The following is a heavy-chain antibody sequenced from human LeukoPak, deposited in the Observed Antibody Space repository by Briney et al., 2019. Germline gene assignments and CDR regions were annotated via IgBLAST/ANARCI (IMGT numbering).Heavy chain of an antibody. V-gene: IGHV4-4*02. CDR3: ARVIGSTWDSSGFGFDP. CDR1: GFTFSSYAM. D-gene: IGHD3-22*01. Sequence: GSLRLSCAASGFTFSSYAMSWVRQAPGKGLEWIGEIYHSGSTNYNPSLKSRVTISVDKSKNQFSLKLSSVTAADTAVYYCARVIGSTWDSSGFGFDPWGQGTLVTVSS. J-gene: IGHJ5*02. CDR2: IYHSGST.